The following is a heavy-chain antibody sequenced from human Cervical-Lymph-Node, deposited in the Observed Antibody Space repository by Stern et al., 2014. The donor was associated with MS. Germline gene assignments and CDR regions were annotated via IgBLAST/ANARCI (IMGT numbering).Heavy chain of an antibody. Sequence: QVQLQESGPGLVKPSQTLSLTCTVSRSSISLDGYYWTWIRQHPGKGLEWIGFIYHSGNTVYHPSLQSRVTISMDTSKNQFSLRLTSVTAADTAVYYCVRSSGSENYRGYYGIDVWGQGTTVIVSS. CDR2: IYHSGNT. V-gene: IGHV4-31*03. J-gene: IGHJ6*02. D-gene: IGHD3-10*01. CDR1: RSSISLDGYY. CDR3: VRSSGSENYRGYYGIDV.